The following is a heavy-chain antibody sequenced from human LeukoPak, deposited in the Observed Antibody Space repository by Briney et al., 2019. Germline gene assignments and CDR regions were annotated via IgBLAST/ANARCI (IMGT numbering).Heavy chain of an antibody. CDR2: IYHSGST. CDR1: GGSISSYC. Sequence: PSETLSLTCTVSGGSISSYCWSWIRQPPGKGLEWIGSIYHSGSTYYNPSLKSRVTISVDTSKNQFSLKLSSVTAADTAVYYCARDGITMVRGVIIDNWFDPWGQGTLVTVSS. V-gene: IGHV4-38-2*02. CDR3: ARDGITMVRGVIIDNWFDP. D-gene: IGHD3-10*01. J-gene: IGHJ5*02.